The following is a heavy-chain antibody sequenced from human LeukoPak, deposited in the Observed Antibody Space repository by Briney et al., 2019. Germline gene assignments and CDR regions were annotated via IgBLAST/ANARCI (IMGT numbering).Heavy chain of an antibody. CDR2: IYYSGST. J-gene: IGHJ4*02. Sequence: SETLSLTCTVSGGSISNYYWNWIRQPPGKGLEFIGYIYYSGSTTYNPSLKSRVTISVDTSKNQFSLKLISVTAADTAVYCCARRGYSSGWYYFDYWGQGTLVTVSS. D-gene: IGHD6-19*01. CDR3: ARRGYSSGWYYFDY. V-gene: IGHV4-59*08. CDR1: GGSISNYY.